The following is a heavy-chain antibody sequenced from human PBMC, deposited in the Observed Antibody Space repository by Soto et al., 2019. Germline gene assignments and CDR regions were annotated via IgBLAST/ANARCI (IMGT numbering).Heavy chain of an antibody. CDR3: ARLQIEVAGNN. CDR2: INANSGGT. V-gene: IGHV1-2*02. D-gene: IGHD6-19*01. J-gene: IGHJ4*02. CDR1: GYTFSDYY. Sequence: VQLVQSGAEVKKPGASVRVSCTASGYTFSDYYIHWVRQAPGQGREWMGWINANSGGTSYAQKFQGRVTMTRDTSISTAYMEVTRLSSDDTAMYFCARLQIEVAGNNWGQGTLVTVSS.